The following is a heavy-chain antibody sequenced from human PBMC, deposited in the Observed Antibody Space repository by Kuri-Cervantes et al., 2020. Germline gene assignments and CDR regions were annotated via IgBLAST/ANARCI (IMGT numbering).Heavy chain of an antibody. CDR1: GFTFSSYA. J-gene: IGHJ4*02. Sequence: GESLKISCAASGFTFSSYAMSWVRQAPGKGLEWVSYISSSGSTIYYADSVKGRFTISRDNAKNSLYLQMNSLRAEDTAVYYCARYGYGYARPFDYWGQGFLVTVSS. V-gene: IGHV3-48*04. CDR3: ARYGYGYARPFDY. CDR2: ISSSGSTI. D-gene: IGHD2-2*01.